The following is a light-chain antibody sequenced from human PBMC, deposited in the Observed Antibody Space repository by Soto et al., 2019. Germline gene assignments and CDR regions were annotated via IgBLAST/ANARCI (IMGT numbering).Light chain of an antibody. V-gene: IGKV3-20*01. CDR2: GAS. J-gene: IGKJ1*01. Sequence: EIVLTQSPGTLSFSPGERATLSCRASQSVSSSYLAWYQQQPGQAPRLLIYGASSRATGIPDRFSGSGSGKDFTITISRLEPEDFAVYYCQQYGSSSWTFGQGTKVEIK. CDR3: QQYGSSSWT. CDR1: QSVSSSY.